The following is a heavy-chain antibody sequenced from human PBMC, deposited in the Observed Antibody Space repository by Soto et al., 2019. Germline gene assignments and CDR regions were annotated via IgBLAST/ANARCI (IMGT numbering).Heavy chain of an antibody. V-gene: IGHV3-64D*06. CDR1: GFAISSYA. J-gene: IGHJ3*01. D-gene: IGHD3-22*01. CDR2: ITHNGGST. Sequence: GGSLRLSCSASGFAISSYAMHWVRQAPGKGLEYVSGITHNGGSTDYADAGRGRFTISRDNSKNTLHLQMSSLRAEDTAVYYCVKDVGSTLRCYDCSFDVWGQGTMVTVSS. CDR3: VKDVGSTLRCYDCSFDV.